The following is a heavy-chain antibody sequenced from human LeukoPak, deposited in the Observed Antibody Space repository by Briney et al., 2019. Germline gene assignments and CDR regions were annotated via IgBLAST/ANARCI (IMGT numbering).Heavy chain of an antibody. D-gene: IGHD3-16*01. Sequence: PGGSLRLSCAASGFTFRNHAMHWVRQAPGKGLEWVAVISYDGSNKYFADSVKGRFTISRDNSKNTLYLQMNSLRAEDTAVYYCARVPWGNWFDPWGQGTLVTVSS. CDR2: ISYDGSNK. CDR1: GFTFRNHA. J-gene: IGHJ5*02. V-gene: IGHV3-30*07. CDR3: ARVPWGNWFDP.